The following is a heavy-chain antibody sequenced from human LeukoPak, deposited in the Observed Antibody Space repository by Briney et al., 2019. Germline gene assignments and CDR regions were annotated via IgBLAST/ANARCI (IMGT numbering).Heavy chain of an antibody. Sequence: PSETLSLTCTVSGGSISSSSYYWGWIRQPPGKGLEWIGSIYYSGSTYYNPSLKSRVTISVDTSKNQFSLKLSSVTAADTAVYYCARGRGAARRGYYMDVWGKGTTVTVSS. CDR3: ARGRGAARRGYYMDV. J-gene: IGHJ6*03. V-gene: IGHV4-39*07. D-gene: IGHD6-6*01. CDR2: IYYSGST. CDR1: GGSISSSSYY.